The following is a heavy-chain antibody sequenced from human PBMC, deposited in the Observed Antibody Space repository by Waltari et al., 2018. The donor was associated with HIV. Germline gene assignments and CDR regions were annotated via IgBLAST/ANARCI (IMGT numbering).Heavy chain of an antibody. CDR1: GFTSRIYG. CDR2: ISYDGSNN. D-gene: IGHD2-21*02. J-gene: IGHJ5*02. Sequence: VQLVESGGGVVQPGRSLRLSGASSGFTSRIYGMPWVRQAPGKGLEWVAVISYDGSNNYYADSVKGRFTISRDNSKNTLYLQMNSLRAEDTAVYYCAKDYFVVVTAAGPFDPWGQGTLVTVSS. CDR3: AKDYFVVVTAAGPFDP. V-gene: IGHV3-30*18.